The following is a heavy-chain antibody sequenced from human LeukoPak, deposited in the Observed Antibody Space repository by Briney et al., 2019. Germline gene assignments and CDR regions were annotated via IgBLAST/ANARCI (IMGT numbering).Heavy chain of an antibody. CDR2: VYYSGSS. CDR1: GGSISSSSYY. Sequence: SETLSLTCTVSGGSISSSSYYWSWIRQPPGKGLEWIGYVYYSGSSNSNPSLKSRVTISVDTSKNQFSLKLTSVTAADTAIYYCARDPGHRGLPDYWGQGTLVTVSS. V-gene: IGHV4-61*01. J-gene: IGHJ4*02. CDR3: ARDPGHRGLPDY. D-gene: IGHD4-17*01.